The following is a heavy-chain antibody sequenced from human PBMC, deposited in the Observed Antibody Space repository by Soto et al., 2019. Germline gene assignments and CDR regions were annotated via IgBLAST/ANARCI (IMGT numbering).Heavy chain of an antibody. CDR3: EKDWMVFGSSGYVFDY. Sequence: QVQLVESGGGVVQPGRSLRLSCAASGFTFSSYGMHWVRQAPGKGLEWVAAISYDGSNKYSADYVKGRFTISRDNSKNTLYSQMNSLRAEDTAVYYCEKDWMVFGSSGYVFDYWGQRTLVTVSS. CDR2: ISYDGSNK. D-gene: IGHD5-18*01. J-gene: IGHJ4*02. V-gene: IGHV3-30*18. CDR1: GFTFSSYG.